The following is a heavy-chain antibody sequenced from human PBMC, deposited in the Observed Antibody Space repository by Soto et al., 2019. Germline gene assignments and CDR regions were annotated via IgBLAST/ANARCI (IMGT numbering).Heavy chain of an antibody. CDR2: ISYSGNII. D-gene: IGHD4-17*01. V-gene: IGHV3-11*01. J-gene: IGHJ4*02. CDR3: ARDGGGYGDYHSLFDY. CDR1: GFMFTDYY. Sequence: HVQLVESGGGLVKPGGSLRLSCAASGFMFTDYYMSWIRQAPGKGLEWVAYISYSGNIIYYTDSVKGRFTISRDDARKSLNLQMSSLRAEDTAVYYCARDGGGYGDYHSLFDYWGQGTLVTVSS.